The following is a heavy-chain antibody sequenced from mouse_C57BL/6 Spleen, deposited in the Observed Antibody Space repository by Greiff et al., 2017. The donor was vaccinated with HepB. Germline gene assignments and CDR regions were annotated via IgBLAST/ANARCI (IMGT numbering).Heavy chain of an antibody. CDR3: AREETGTTWFAY. CDR2: ISDGGSYT. D-gene: IGHD4-1*01. Sequence: EVQLVESGGGLVKPGGSLKLSCTASGFTFSSYAMSWVRQTPEKRLEWVATISDGGSYTYYPDNVKGRFTISRDNAKNNLYLQMSHLKSEDTAMYYCAREETGTTWFAYWGQGTLVTVSA. J-gene: IGHJ3*01. V-gene: IGHV5-4*01. CDR1: GFTFSSYA.